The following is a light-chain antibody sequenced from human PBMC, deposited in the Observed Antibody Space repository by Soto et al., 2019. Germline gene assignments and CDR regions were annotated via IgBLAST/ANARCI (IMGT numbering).Light chain of an antibody. CDR1: SSDVGSYNL. J-gene: IGLJ3*02. CDR3: CSYAGSSTWV. Sequence: QSALTQPASVSGSPGQSITISCTGTSSDVGSYNLVSWYQQHPGKAPKLMIYEGSKRPSGVSNRFSGSESGNTASLTISGLQAEDEADYYCCSYAGSSTWVFGGGTKVTV. CDR2: EGS. V-gene: IGLV2-23*01.